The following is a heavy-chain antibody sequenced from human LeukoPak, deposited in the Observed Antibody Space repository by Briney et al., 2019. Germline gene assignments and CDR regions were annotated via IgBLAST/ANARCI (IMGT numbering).Heavy chain of an antibody. CDR2: INPNSGGT. CDR3: ARRSTMVRGVIDY. Sequence: ASVKVSFEASGYTFTGYYMHWVRQAPGQGLEWMGRINPNSGGTNYAQKLQGRVTMTTDTSTSTAYMELRSLRSDDTAVYYCARRSTMVRGVIDYWGQGTLVTVSS. D-gene: IGHD3-10*01. J-gene: IGHJ4*02. V-gene: IGHV1-2*06. CDR1: GYTFTGYY.